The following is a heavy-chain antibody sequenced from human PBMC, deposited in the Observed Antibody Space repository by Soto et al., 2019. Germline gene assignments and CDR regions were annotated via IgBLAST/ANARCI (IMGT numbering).Heavy chain of an antibody. J-gene: IGHJ6*03. V-gene: IGHV1-2*04. CDR2: INPNGGVT. CDR1: GDSFNDYY. Sequence: QVQLVQSGAEVRKPGASVTVSCRSSGDSFNDYYIHWVRQAPGQGFEWMGWINPNGGVTKYAHKFHGWVSMTRDTSGRTVDMQLSRLRSDDTAVSYCARESGGATATLDYYYFYMDVWGTGPTVTVSS. D-gene: IGHD1-26*01. CDR3: ARESGGATATLDYYYFYMDV.